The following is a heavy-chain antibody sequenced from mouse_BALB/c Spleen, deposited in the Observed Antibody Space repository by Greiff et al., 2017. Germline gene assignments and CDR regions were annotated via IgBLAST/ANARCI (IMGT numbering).Heavy chain of an antibody. CDR2: ISNGGGST. V-gene: IGHV5-12-2*01. Sequence: EVQLVESGGGSVQPGGSLKLSCAASGFTFSSYTMSWVRQTPEKRLEWVAYISNGGGSTYYPDTVKGRFTISRDNAKNTLYLQMSSLKSEDTAMYYCARRTAHAMDYWGQGTSVTVSS. CDR1: GFTFSSYT. J-gene: IGHJ4*01. CDR3: ARRTAHAMDY. D-gene: IGHD3-1*01.